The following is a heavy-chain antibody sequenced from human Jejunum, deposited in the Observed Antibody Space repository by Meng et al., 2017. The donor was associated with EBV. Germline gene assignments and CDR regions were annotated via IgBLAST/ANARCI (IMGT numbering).Heavy chain of an antibody. V-gene: IGHV4-34*01. CDR2: LNPSGST. CDR3: ARVVNWDYGDYGAFDY. D-gene: IGHD4-17*01. J-gene: IGHJ4*02. Sequence: AGLLTPSWPPSRSAAVAGEAFSDPFVAGIRQPPGKGLGWIGDLNPSGSTTYNPSLESRVTLSVDTSKNQFSLRLNSVTAADTAIYYCARVVNWDYGDYGAFDYWGQGALVTVSS. CDR1: GEAFSDPF.